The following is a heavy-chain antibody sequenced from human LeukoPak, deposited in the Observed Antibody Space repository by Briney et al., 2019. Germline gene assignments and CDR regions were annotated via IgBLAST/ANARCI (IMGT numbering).Heavy chain of an antibody. V-gene: IGHV4-30-4*08. J-gene: IGHJ6*03. CDR3: ARDLADYYYMDV. CDR2: IYYSGST. CDR1: GGSISSGDYY. Sequence: SETLSHTCTVSGGSISSGDYYWSWIRQPPGKGLEWIGYIYYSGSTYYNPSLKSRVTISVDTSKNQFSLKLSSVTAADTAVYYCARDLADYYYMDVGGKGTTVTVS.